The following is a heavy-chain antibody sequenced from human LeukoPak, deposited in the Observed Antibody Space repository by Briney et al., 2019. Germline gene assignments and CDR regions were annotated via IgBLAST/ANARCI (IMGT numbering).Heavy chain of an antibody. D-gene: IGHD4-17*01. CDR1: GFTFNTYG. Sequence: TGGSLRLSCAASGFTFNTYGMSWVRQAPGKGLEWVSGISGSGGATYYADSVKGRFTISRDNSKNTLYLQMNSLRAEDTAVYYCAKDQWTVTSFGAFDIWGQGTMVTVSS. V-gene: IGHV3-23*01. CDR3: AKDQWTVTSFGAFDI. J-gene: IGHJ3*02. CDR2: ISGSGGAT.